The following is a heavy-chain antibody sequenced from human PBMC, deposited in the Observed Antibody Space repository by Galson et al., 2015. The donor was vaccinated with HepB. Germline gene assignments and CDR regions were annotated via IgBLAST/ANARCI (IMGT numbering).Heavy chain of an antibody. V-gene: IGHV3-23*01. D-gene: IGHD6-13*01. CDR3: AKGGIGTAAGGFDY. J-gene: IGHJ4*02. CDR2: ITDSGDTT. CDR1: GFTFSNYG. Sequence: SLRLSCAASGFTFSNYGMSWVRQAPGKGLEWVSSITDSGDTTYYADSVRGRFYISRDNSKNTLRRHVNSLRAEDTAIYYCAKGGIGTAAGGFDYWGQGTLVTVSS.